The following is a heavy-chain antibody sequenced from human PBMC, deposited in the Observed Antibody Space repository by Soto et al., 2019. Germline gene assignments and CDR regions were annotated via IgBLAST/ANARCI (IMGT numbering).Heavy chain of an antibody. CDR3: AKDYTGSSGYYSVDWFDP. J-gene: IGHJ5*02. CDR1: GFTFSSYA. Sequence: PGGSLRLSCAASGFTFSSYAMSWARQAPGKGLEWVSAISVSGGSTYYADSVKGRFTISRDNSKNTLYLQMNSLRAEDTAVYYCAKDYTGSSGYYSVDWFDPWGQGTLVTVSS. CDR2: ISVSGGST. V-gene: IGHV3-23*01. D-gene: IGHD3-22*01.